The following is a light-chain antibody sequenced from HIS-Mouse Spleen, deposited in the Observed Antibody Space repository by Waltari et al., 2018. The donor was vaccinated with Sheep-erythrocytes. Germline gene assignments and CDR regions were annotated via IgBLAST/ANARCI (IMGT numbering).Light chain of an antibody. CDR1: SWHSRYA. V-gene: IGLV4-69*01. J-gene: IGLJ2*01. Sequence: QLVLTQSPSASASLVASVKLTCTLSSWHSRYAIAWHQQQPEKGPRYLMKLNSDGSHSKGDGIPDRFSGSSSGAERYLTISSLQSEDEADYYCQTWGTGIVVFGGGTKLTVL. CDR3: QTWGTGIVV. CDR2: LNSDGSH.